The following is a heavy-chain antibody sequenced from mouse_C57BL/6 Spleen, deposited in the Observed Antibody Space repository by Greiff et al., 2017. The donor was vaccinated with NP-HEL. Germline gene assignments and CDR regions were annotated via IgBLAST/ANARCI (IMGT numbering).Heavy chain of an antibody. CDR3: ARSLKLAWFAD. Sequence: EVKLQQSGPELVKPGASVKMSCKASGYTFTDYNMHWLKQSHGQSLEWIGYINPNNGGTSYNQKFKGKATLTVNKSSSTAYMELRSLTSEDSAVYYGARSLKLAWFADWGKGTLVTVSA. V-gene: IGHV1-22*01. CDR2: INPNNGGT. J-gene: IGHJ3*01. CDR1: GYTFTDYN. D-gene: IGHD4-1*01.